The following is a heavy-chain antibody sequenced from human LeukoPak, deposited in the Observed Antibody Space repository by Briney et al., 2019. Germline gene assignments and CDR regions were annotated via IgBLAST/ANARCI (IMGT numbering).Heavy chain of an antibody. D-gene: IGHD5-18*01. CDR1: GFTFSSYT. V-gene: IGHV3-23*01. CDR3: AKRNGYADY. CDR2: IHDSGDYT. Sequence: GGSLRLSCAASGFTFSSYTMSWVRQAPGKGLDRVSAIHDSGDYTYYADSVKGRFIISRDNSKNTLYLQMNSLRAEDTAVYYCAKRNGYADYWGRGTLVTVSS. J-gene: IGHJ4*02.